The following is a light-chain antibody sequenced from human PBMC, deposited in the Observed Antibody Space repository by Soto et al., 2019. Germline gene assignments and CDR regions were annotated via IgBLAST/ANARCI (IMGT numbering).Light chain of an antibody. CDR1: QSISSY. J-gene: IGKJ1*01. CDR3: QQSYSTPLRT. V-gene: IGKV1-39*01. CDR2: AAS. Sequence: DIQMTQSPSSLSASVGDRVTITCRASQSISSYLNWYQQKPGKAPKLLIYAASSLQSGVPSRFSGSGSGTDFTLTISSLQPEDFATCYCQQSYSTPLRTFGQGTKVDIK.